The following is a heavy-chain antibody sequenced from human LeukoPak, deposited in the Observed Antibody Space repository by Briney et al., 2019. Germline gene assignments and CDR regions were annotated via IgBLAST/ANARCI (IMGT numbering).Heavy chain of an antibody. V-gene: IGHV4-59*01. Sequence: SETLSLTCTVSGGSISSYYWSWIRQPPGKGLEWIGCIYYSGSTNYNPSLKSRVTISVDTSKNQFSLKLSSVTAAGTAVYYCARDPTYYYDSSGYGFDYWGQGTLVTVSS. D-gene: IGHD3-22*01. CDR1: GGSISSYY. CDR2: IYYSGST. CDR3: ARDPTYYYDSSGYGFDY. J-gene: IGHJ4*02.